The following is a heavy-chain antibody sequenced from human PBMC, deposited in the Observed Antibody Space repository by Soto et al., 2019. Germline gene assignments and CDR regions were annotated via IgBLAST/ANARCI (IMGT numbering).Heavy chain of an antibody. CDR1: GGSISSGDYY. D-gene: IGHD3-16*02. CDR3: ATLWGSNRRLDY. J-gene: IGHJ4*02. Sequence: ASETLSLTCTVSGGSISSGDYYWSWIRQPPGKGLEWIGYIYYSGSTYYNPSLKSRVTISVDTSKNQFSLKLSSVTAADTAVYYCATLWGSNRRLDYWGQGALVTVSS. V-gene: IGHV4-30-4*01. CDR2: IYYSGST.